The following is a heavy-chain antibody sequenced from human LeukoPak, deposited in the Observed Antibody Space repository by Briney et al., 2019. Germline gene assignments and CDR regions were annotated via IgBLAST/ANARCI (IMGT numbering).Heavy chain of an antibody. D-gene: IGHD6-19*01. CDR2: IKQDGSEK. CDR3: ARDGDAVARLAEYFQH. V-gene: IGHV3-7*01. J-gene: IGHJ1*01. CDR1: GSTFDDYG. Sequence: GGSLRLSCAASGSTFDDYGMSWVRQAPGKGLEWVANIKQDGSEKYYVDSVKGRFTISRDNAKNSLYLQMNSLRAEDTAVYYCARDGDAVARLAEYFQHWGQGTLVTVSS.